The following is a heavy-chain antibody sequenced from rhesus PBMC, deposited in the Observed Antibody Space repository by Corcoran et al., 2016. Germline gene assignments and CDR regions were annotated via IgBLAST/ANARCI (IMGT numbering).Heavy chain of an antibody. D-gene: IGHD2-39*01. Sequence: QVQLQESGPGLVKPSETLPLTCAVAGASITTHYWSWIRQPPGEGLEWMGYIYGSEGSNRYNPALKIRVTLSKDTTNNQFSLNLNSVTAAGTSVYYCAIISYAGDFEFWGQGALVTVSS. CDR2: IYGSEGSN. CDR1: GASITTHY. J-gene: IGHJ1*01. V-gene: IGHV4S6*01. CDR3: AIISYAGDFEF.